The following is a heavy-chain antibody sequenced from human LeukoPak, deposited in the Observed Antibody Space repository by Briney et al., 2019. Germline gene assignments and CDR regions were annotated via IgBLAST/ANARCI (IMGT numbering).Heavy chain of an antibody. CDR1: GDSITSTSYY. V-gene: IGHV4-61*05. CDR2: IYYSGST. J-gene: IGHJ4*02. Sequence: SETLSLTCSVSGDSITSTSYYWGWIRQPPEKGLEWIGYIYYSGSTNYIPSLKSRVTISVDTSNNQFFLKLISVTAADTAVYYCARVSGYCRNGVCRFDYWGQGTLVTVSS. D-gene: IGHD2-8*01. CDR3: ARVSGYCRNGVCRFDY.